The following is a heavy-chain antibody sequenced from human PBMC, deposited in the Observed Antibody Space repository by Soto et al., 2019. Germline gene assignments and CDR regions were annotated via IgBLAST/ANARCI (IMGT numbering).Heavy chain of an antibody. CDR3: ARDGVGHTTFFGYFDY. D-gene: IGHD1-26*01. J-gene: IGHJ4*02. CDR1: GFTFSGLG. CDR2: IRHDGSKI. Sequence: QVQLVESGGGGVQPGRSLRLSCEEYGFTFSGLGMHWVRQAPGKGLEWVAVIRHDGSKIYYADAVKGRFTISRDNSKDTLYLQMNSLRADDTAVYYCARDGVGHTTFFGYFDYWGQGTLVTGCS. V-gene: IGHV3-33*01.